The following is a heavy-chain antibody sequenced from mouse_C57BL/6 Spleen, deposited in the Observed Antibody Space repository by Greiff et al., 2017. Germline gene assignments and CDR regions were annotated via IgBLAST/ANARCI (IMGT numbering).Heavy chain of an antibody. Sequence: EVQLQESGGGLVQPGGSLSLSCAASGFTFTDYYMSWVRQPPGKALEWLGFIRNKANGYTTEYSASVKGRFTISRDNSQSILYLQMNALRAEDSATYYCARSDYGNFFAYWGQGTLVTVSA. V-gene: IGHV7-3*01. CDR2: IRNKANGYTT. CDR1: GFTFTDYY. D-gene: IGHD2-1*01. J-gene: IGHJ3*01. CDR3: ARSDYGNFFAY.